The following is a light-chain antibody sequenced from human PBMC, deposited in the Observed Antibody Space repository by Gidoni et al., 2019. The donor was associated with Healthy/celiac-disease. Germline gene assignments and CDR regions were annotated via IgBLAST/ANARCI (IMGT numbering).Light chain of an antibody. V-gene: IGKV4-1*01. Sequence: DIVMTQSPDSLAVSPGERATINSKSRQSVLYSSNNKNYLAWYQQKPGQPPKLLIYWASTRESGVPDRFSGSGSGTDFTLTISSLQAEDVAVYYCQQYYSTPQTFGQGTKVEIK. J-gene: IGKJ1*01. CDR2: WAS. CDR3: QQYYSTPQT. CDR1: QSVLYSSNNKNY.